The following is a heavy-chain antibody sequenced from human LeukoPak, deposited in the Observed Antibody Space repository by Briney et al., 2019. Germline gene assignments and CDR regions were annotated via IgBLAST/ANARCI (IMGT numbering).Heavy chain of an antibody. V-gene: IGHV1-18*01. J-gene: IGHJ6*03. CDR3: ARDWDYLPPYYYYYYYMDV. CDR1: GYTFTSYG. D-gene: IGHD1-7*01. Sequence: ASVKVSCKASGYTFTSYGISWVRQAPGQGLECMGWISAYNGNTNYAQKLQGRVTMTTDTSTSTAYMELRSLRSDDTAVYYCARDWDYLPPYYYYYYYMDVWGNGTTVTVSS. CDR2: ISAYNGNT.